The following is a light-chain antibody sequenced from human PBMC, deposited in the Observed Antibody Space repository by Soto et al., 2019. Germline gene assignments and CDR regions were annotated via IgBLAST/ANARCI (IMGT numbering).Light chain of an antibody. CDR3: SSYAGRETGV. V-gene: IGLV2-8*01. CDR2: EVF. J-gene: IGLJ1*01. Sequence: QSALTQPPAASGSPGQSVTISCTGTSNDIGAYNYVSWYQQRPGKAPKLLIYEVFRRPSGVPDRFSASKSCNTASLTVSGLQPEDEADYYCSSYAGRETGVFGTGTKVTV. CDR1: SNDIGAYNY.